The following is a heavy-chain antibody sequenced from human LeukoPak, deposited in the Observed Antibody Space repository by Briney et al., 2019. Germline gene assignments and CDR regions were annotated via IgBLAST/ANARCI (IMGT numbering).Heavy chain of an antibody. V-gene: IGHV3-30*02. CDR1: GSTFSSYG. CDR3: AKSSSRLDTSSFEY. J-gene: IGHJ4*02. CDR2: IQYDGSNK. D-gene: IGHD5-18*01. Sequence: GGSLRLSCAASGSTFSSYGIHWVRQAPGKGLEWVTFIQYDGSNKYADSVKGRFTISRDNSKNVLYLQMNSLRAEDTALYYCAKSSSRLDTSSFEYRGQGTLVTVSS.